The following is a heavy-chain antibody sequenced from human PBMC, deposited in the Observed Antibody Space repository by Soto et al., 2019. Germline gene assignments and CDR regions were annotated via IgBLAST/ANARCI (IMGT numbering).Heavy chain of an antibody. CDR2: INAGNGNA. CDR1: GYTFTSNA. D-gene: IGHD3-10*01. J-gene: IGHJ6*02. V-gene: IGHV1-3*01. CDR3: ARAWRGVIFGMDV. Sequence: AAVQVSCKASGYTFTSNAMHWVRQAPGQRLEWMGWINAGNGNAKYSQKFQGRVTTTRDTSTSTAYMELSRLRSEDTAVYYCARAWRGVIFGMDVWGQGTKVPVSS.